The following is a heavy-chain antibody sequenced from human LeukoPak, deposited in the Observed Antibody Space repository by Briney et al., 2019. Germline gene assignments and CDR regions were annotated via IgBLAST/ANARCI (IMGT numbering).Heavy chain of an antibody. J-gene: IGHJ4*02. V-gene: IGHV3-15*01. Sequence: GGSLRLSCAASGFTFNNAWMSWVRQAPGKGLEWVGRIKSKADGGTTDYAAPVKGRFTISRDDSRNTLYLQMNSLKTEDTAMYYCTTDDPVNRSWGQGTLVTVSS. CDR2: IKSKADGGTT. CDR1: GFTFNNAW. D-gene: IGHD2/OR15-2a*01. CDR3: TTDDPVNRS.